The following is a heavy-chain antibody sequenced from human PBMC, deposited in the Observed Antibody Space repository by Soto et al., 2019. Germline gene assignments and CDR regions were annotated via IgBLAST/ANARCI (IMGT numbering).Heavy chain of an antibody. J-gene: IGHJ4*02. CDR1: GFTFNIIA. V-gene: IGHV3-23*01. D-gene: IGHD3-22*01. CDR3: AKWHTYYYDSRGFSGFDC. CDR2: IGGGETT. Sequence: PVGSLRLSCAASGFTFNIIAMSWVRQAPGKGLEWVSGIGGGETTYYADSVKGRFTISRDNSRNTLYLQMNSLRAEDTAAYYCAKWHTYYYDSRGFSGFDCWGRGTLVTVSS.